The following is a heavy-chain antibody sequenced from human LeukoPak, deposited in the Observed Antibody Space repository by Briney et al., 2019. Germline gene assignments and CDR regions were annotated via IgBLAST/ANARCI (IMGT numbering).Heavy chain of an antibody. CDR3: AREDATALDY. J-gene: IGHJ4*02. CDR1: GFTFSSYG. V-gene: IGHV3-30*02. Sequence: GGSLRLSCAASGFTFSSYGMHWVRQAPGKGLEWVAFIRDDGTNKYYADSVKGRFSISRDNAKNSLYLQMNSLRAEDTAVYYCAREDATALDYWGQGTLVTVSS. CDR2: IRDDGTNK. D-gene: IGHD4-17*01.